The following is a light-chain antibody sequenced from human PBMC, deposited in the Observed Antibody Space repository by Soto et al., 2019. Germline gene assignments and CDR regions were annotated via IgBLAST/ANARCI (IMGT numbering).Light chain of an antibody. CDR3: SSYTSSSTRV. Sequence: QSVLTQPASVSGSPGQSITISCTGTSSDVGGYNYVSWYQQHPGKAPKLMIYDVSNRPSGVSNRFSGSKSGNTASLTISGLQAEDEADYYCSSYTSSSTRVVGGRTKLTVL. CDR1: SSDVGGYNY. V-gene: IGLV2-14*01. CDR2: DVS. J-gene: IGLJ2*01.